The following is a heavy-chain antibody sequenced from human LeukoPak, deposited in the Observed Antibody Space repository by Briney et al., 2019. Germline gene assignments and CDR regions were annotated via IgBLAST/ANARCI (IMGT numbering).Heavy chain of an antibody. CDR3: ARSMVLIAAAGKGFDY. Sequence: PGGSLRLSCEASGFTFSTYPIHWVRQAPGKGLEWVAVISTDGKNTYYGDSVKGRFTISRDNSKNRMYLQMNSLRSEDTAVYYCARSMVLIAAAGKGFDYWGQGTLVTVSS. J-gene: IGHJ4*02. CDR2: ISTDGKNT. CDR1: GFTFSTYP. V-gene: IGHV3-30*04. D-gene: IGHD6-13*01.